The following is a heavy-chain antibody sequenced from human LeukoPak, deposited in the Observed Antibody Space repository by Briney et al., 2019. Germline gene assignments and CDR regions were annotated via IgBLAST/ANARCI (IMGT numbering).Heavy chain of an antibody. Sequence: GGSLRLSCATSGFTFNNYNMNWVRQAPGRALEWVSSITSSGTYIFYSDSVKGRFTISRDNAKNSLYLQMNSLGPEDTAVYYCARDRGVRGVIVRYFDYWGQGTLVTVSS. CDR3: ARDRGVRGVIVRYFDY. D-gene: IGHD3-10*01. J-gene: IGHJ4*02. V-gene: IGHV3-21*01. CDR1: GFTFNNYN. CDR2: ITSSGTYI.